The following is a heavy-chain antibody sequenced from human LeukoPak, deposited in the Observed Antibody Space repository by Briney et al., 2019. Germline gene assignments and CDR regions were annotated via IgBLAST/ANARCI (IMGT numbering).Heavy chain of an antibody. CDR1: GFTFSSYA. D-gene: IGHD3-9*01. CDR3: AKDRPAYYDILTGYYKGPYDAFDI. CDR2: ISYDGSNK. V-gene: IGHV3-30*04. Sequence: GGSLRLSCAASGFTFSSYAMHWVRQAPGKGLEWVAVISYDGSNKYYADSVKGRFTISRDNSKNTLYLQMNSLRAEDTAVYYCAKDRPAYYDILTGYYKGPYDAFDIWGQGTVVTVSS. J-gene: IGHJ3*02.